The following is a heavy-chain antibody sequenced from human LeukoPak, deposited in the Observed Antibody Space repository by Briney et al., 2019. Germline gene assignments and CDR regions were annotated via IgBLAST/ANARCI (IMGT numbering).Heavy chain of an antibody. V-gene: IGHV1-18*01. D-gene: IGHD2-21*01. J-gene: IGHJ6*03. CDR1: GYTFTSYG. CDR3: ARGPYCGGDCSNYYYYYMDV. Sequence: ASVKVSCKASGYTFTSYGISWVRQAPGQGLEWRGWISAYNGNTNYAQKLQGRVTMTTDTSTSTAYMELRSLRSDDTAVYYCARGPYCGGDCSNYYYYYMDVWGKGTTVTVSS. CDR2: ISAYNGNT.